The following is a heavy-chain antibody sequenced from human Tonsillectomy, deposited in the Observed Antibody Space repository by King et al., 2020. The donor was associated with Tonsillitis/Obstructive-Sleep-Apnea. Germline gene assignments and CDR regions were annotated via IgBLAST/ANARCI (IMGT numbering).Heavy chain of an antibody. CDR3: ARRGLPATMQDWYFDL. D-gene: IGHD2-2*01. V-gene: IGHV4-39*01. J-gene: IGHJ2*01. CDR2: IYYSRYS. Sequence: QLQESGPRLVKPSETLSLTCIVSGGSISSSSHYWGWIRQTPGKGLEWIGNIYYSRYSYYNPSLKSRVTIAIDTSKNQFSLKLRSVTAAGTAVYYCARRGLPATMQDWYFDLWGRGTLVTVSS. CDR1: GGSISSSSHY.